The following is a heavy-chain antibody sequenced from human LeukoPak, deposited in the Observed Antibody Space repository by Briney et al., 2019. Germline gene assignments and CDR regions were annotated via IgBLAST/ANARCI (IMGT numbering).Heavy chain of an antibody. CDR3: ARHYSSSYYYMDV. CDR1: GYSFTSYW. J-gene: IGHJ6*03. V-gene: IGHV5-51*01. D-gene: IGHD6-6*01. Sequence: GESLKISCKGSGYSFTSYWIGWVRQMPGKGLEWMGIIYPGDSDTRYSPSFQGQVTISADESISTAYLQWSSLKASDTAMYYCARHYSSSYYYMDVWGKGTTVTVSS. CDR2: IYPGDSDT.